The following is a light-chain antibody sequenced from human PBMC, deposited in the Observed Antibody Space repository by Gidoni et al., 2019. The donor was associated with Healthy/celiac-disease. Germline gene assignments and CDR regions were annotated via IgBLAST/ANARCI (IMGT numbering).Light chain of an antibody. Sequence: DIQMTQSPSTLSASVGDRVTITCRASQSISSWLAWYQQKPGKAPKLLIYKASSLESGVPSRFSGSGSGTEFTLTISSLQPDDFATYYCQQYPRTFGPGTKVDIK. CDR3: QQYPRT. V-gene: IGKV1-5*03. J-gene: IGKJ3*01. CDR2: KAS. CDR1: QSISSW.